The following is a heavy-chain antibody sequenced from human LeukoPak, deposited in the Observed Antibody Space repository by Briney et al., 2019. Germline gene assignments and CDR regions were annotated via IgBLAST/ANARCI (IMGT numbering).Heavy chain of an antibody. Sequence: GGSLRLSCAASGFTFSSYWMSWVRQAPGKGLEWVANIKQDGSEKYYVDSVKGRFTISRDNAKNSLYLQMNSLRAEDTAVYYCARDRPSYDFWSGYRSYYGMDVWGQRTTVTVSS. CDR2: IKQDGSEK. CDR3: ARDRPSYDFWSGYRSYYGMDV. V-gene: IGHV3-7*01. D-gene: IGHD3-3*01. J-gene: IGHJ6*02. CDR1: GFTFSSYW.